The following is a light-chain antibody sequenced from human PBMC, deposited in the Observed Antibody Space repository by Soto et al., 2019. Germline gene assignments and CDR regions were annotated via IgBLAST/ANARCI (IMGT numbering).Light chain of an antibody. J-gene: IGKJ2*01. CDR3: QQYDNLPYT. CDR2: DES. V-gene: IGKV1-33*01. Sequence: DIQMTQSPSSLSASVGDRVTITCQASQDISNYLNWYQQKPGKAPKLLIYDESNLETGVPSRFSGSGSGTDLTFTISSLQPEYIATYYCQQYDNLPYTFDQRTKLEIK. CDR1: QDISNY.